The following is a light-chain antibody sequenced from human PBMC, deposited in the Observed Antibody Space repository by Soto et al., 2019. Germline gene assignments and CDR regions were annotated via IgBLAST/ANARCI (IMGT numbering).Light chain of an antibody. CDR1: TGAVTSGYY. CDR2: STN. Sequence: TVVTQEPSLTVSPGGTVTLTCATSTGAVTSGYYPNWFQQKPGQAPRALIYSTNNKYSWTLARFSGSLLGGKAALTLSGVQPEDEADYYCLLYYGGQLGVFGGGTKLTVL. J-gene: IGLJ2*01. V-gene: IGLV7-43*01. CDR3: LLYYGGQLGV.